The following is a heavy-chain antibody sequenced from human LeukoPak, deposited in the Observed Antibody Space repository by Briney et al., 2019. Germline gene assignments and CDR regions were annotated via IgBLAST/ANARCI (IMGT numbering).Heavy chain of an antibody. J-gene: IGHJ6*03. CDR2: IYYSGST. CDR3: ARDTRFDSSRRHFFYYYYYMDV. V-gene: IGHV4-59*12. CDR1: GGPISSYY. D-gene: IGHD3-3*02. Sequence: SETLSLTCTVSGGPISSYYWSWIRQPPGKGLEWIGYIYYSGSTNYNPSLKSRVTISVDTSENQFSLKLSSVTAADTAVYYCARDTRFDSSRRHFFYYYYYMDVWGKGTTVTVSS.